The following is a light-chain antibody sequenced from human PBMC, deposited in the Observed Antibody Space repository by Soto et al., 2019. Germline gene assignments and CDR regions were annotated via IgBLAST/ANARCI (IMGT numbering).Light chain of an antibody. CDR3: QQYGRSPRT. J-gene: IGKJ1*01. Sequence: EIALTQSPGILSLSPGERATLSCRASQSVTNNYLAWYQQKPGQPPRLLIYDASSRANGIPDRFRGSGSGTDFTLTITRLDPADFAIYYCQQYGRSPRTFGQGTRVDVK. CDR1: QSVTNNY. CDR2: DAS. V-gene: IGKV3-20*01.